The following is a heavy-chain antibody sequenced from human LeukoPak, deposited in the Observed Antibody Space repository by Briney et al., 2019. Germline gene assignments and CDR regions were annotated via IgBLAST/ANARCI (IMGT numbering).Heavy chain of an antibody. CDR1: GFTFSTYW. CDR3: ATAGNYRFDS. J-gene: IGHJ4*02. V-gene: IGHV3-74*01. CDR2: MNADGRTI. Sequence: PGGSLRLSCAASGFTFSTYWMHWVRQTPGKGLVWVSRMNADGRTINYADSVKGRFTISRDNAKNTLYLQMNNLRDEDTAVYYCATAGNYRFDSWGQGTLVTVSS. D-gene: IGHD1-7*01.